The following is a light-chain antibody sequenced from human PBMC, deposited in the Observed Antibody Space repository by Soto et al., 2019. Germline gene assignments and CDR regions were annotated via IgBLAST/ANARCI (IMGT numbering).Light chain of an antibody. CDR3: ATWDDSLNGFYV. J-gene: IGLJ1*01. V-gene: IGLV2-11*01. CDR2: DVS. CDR1: SSDVGGYNY. Sequence: QSALTQPRSVSGSPGQSVTISCTGTSSDVGGYNYVSWYQQHPGKAPKFMIYDVSQRPSGVPARFSGSKSGNTASLTISGLQAEDEADYFCATWDDSLNGFYVFGTGTKLTVL.